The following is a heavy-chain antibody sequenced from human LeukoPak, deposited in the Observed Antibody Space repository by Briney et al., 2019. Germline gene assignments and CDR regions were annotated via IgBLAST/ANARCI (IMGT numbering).Heavy chain of an antibody. Sequence: GGSLRLSCAASGFTFSTYSMSWVRQAPEKGLEWVSSISDNSYWIYYADSVEGRFIISRDNAKNSLYLQMNSLRAEDTAVYYCANHLACGSTSCPPFGDWGQGTLVTVSS. V-gene: IGHV3-21*01. CDR2: ISDNSYWI. CDR3: ANHLACGSTSCPPFGD. CDR1: GFTFSTYS. J-gene: IGHJ4*02. D-gene: IGHD2-2*01.